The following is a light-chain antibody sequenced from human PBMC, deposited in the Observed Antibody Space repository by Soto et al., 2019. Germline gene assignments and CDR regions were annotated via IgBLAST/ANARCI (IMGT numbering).Light chain of an antibody. CDR3: AAWDDSLSGLWV. CDR1: RSNIGSNY. CDR2: RNN. J-gene: IGLJ3*02. V-gene: IGLV1-47*01. Sequence: QAVLTQPPSASGTPGQRGTISCSGSRSNIGSNYVYWYQQLPGTAPKLLIYRNNQRPSGVPDRFSGSKSGTSASLAISGLRSEYEADYYCAAWDDSLSGLWVFGGGTKLTVL.